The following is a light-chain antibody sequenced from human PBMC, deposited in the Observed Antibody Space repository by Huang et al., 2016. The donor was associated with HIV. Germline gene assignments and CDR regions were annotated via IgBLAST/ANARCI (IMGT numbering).Light chain of an antibody. CDR3: QQRSSGVT. J-gene: IGKJ4*01. CDR1: QSVGNY. CDR2: DKS. V-gene: IGKV3-11*01. Sequence: IVLTQSPATLSWYPGERVTLSCRASQSVGNYIAWYQQHPGQPPKLLIYDKSNRATGTTVRFSGSGSGTDFTLTISSLESEDFAVYYCQQRSSGVTFGGGTKVQVK.